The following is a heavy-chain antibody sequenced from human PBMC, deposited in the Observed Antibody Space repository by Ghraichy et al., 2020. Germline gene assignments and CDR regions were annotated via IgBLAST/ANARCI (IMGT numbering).Heavy chain of an antibody. CDR1: GGSISSYY. J-gene: IGHJ5*02. CDR2: IYYSGST. Sequence: SETLSLTCTVSGGSISSYYWSWIRQPPGKGLEWIGYIYYSGSTNYNPSLKSRVTISVDTSKNQFSLKLSSVTAADTAVYYCARGRVVVTAIGTREYNWFDPWGQGTLVTVSS. V-gene: IGHV4-59*01. D-gene: IGHD2-21*02. CDR3: ARGRVVVTAIGTREYNWFDP.